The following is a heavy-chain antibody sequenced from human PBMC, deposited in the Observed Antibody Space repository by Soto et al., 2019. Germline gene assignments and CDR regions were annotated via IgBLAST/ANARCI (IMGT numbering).Heavy chain of an antibody. CDR2: VSPSYGKT. Sequence: QVHLVQSGAEAKKPGASVKVSCKASNYTFINYGIGWVRQAPGQGLEWMGWVSPSYGKTYYAHKFQGRVTMTTDTATGTGSMDLGSLSSDAEAVSFCSRAGVPLATWPENCFDSWGQGTLVTVSS. V-gene: IGHV1-18*04. CDR1: NYTFINYG. CDR3: SRAGVPLATWPENCFDS. D-gene: IGHD2-15*01. J-gene: IGHJ5*01.